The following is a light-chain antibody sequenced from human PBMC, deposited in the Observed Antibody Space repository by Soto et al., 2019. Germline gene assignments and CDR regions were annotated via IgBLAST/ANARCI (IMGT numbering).Light chain of an antibody. J-gene: IGKJ2*01. CDR2: GAS. CDR1: HSVSSTY. Sequence: EIVLTQSPGTLSLSPGERATLSCRASHSVSSTYLAWYQQKPGQAPRLLIYGASSRATGIPDRFSGSGSGKDFPLTISRLEPDDFAVYYCPQYGSSPPYTFGQGTKLEIK. CDR3: PQYGSSPPYT. V-gene: IGKV3-20*01.